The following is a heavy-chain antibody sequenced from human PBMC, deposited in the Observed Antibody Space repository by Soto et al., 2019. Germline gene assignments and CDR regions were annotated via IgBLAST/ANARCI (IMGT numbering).Heavy chain of an antibody. CDR2: INHRGST. J-gene: IGHJ4*02. Sequence: QVQLQQWGAGLLKPSETLSLTCAVYGGSFSGYYWSWIRQPPGKGLEWIGEINHRGSTNYNPSLKSRVTISVDTSKNQFSLKLSSVTAADTAVYYCARGVYNTIFGVVSLDYWAQGTLVTVSS. V-gene: IGHV4-34*01. CDR1: GGSFSGYY. D-gene: IGHD3-3*01. CDR3: ARGVYNTIFGVVSLDY.